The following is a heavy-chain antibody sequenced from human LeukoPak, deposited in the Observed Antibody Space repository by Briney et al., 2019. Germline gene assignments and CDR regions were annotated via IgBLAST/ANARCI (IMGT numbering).Heavy chain of an antibody. V-gene: IGHV3-23*01. CDR1: GFAFNNYA. D-gene: IGHD1-26*01. J-gene: IGHJ4*02. Sequence: PGGSLRLSCAASGFAFNNYAMTWVRQAPGKGLEWVSNINDNGGQRHYADSVKGRFTISRENSKNTLFLQMDSLRAEDTAVYYCAKTQWKVGATDYFDYWGQGILVTVSS. CDR2: INDNGGQR. CDR3: AKTQWKVGATDYFDY.